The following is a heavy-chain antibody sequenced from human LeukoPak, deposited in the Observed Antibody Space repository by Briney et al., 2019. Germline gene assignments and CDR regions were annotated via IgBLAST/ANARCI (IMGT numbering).Heavy chain of an antibody. CDR1: GYTFTSYD. V-gene: IGHV1-8*01. J-gene: IGHJ5*02. CDR3: ATSYWGGRLLWFGELLYRRYNWFDP. Sequence: ASVKVSCKASGYTFTSYDINWVRQATGQGLEWMGWMNPNSGNTGYAQKFQGRVTMTRNTSISTAYMELSSLRSEDTAVYYCATSYWGGRLLWFGELLYRRYNWFDPWGQGTLVTVSS. D-gene: IGHD3-10*01. CDR2: MNPNSGNT.